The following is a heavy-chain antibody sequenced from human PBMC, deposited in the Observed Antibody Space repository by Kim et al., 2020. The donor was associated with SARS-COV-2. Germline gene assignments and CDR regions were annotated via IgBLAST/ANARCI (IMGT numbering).Heavy chain of an antibody. CDR3: ARVIWGSYRYTDS. J-gene: IGHJ4*02. CDR1: GYTFTNYA. D-gene: IGHD3-16*02. Sequence: ASVKVSCKASGYTFTNYAISWVRQAPGQGLEWMGWINTDTGNPTYAQAFTGRFGFSVDTSVSTTYLQISSLKAEDTALYYCARVIWGSYRYTDSWGQGTL. V-gene: IGHV7-4-1*02. CDR2: INTDTGNP.